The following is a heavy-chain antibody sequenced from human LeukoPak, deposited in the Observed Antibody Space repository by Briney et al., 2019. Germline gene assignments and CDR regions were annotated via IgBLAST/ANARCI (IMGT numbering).Heavy chain of an antibody. Sequence: GGSLRLSCAASKFTFNNYAMHWVRQAPGKGLEWMLIISSDGSYKYYADSVKGRFAISRDNSNNTLYLQMNSLRAEDTAVYYCAKLREWELPDLFDYWGQGTLVTVSS. CDR3: AKLREWELPDLFDY. CDR2: ISSDGSYK. D-gene: IGHD1-26*01. CDR1: KFTFNNYA. J-gene: IGHJ4*02. V-gene: IGHV3-30*09.